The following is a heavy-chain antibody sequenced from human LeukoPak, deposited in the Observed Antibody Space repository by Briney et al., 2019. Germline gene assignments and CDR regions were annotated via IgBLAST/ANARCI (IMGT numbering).Heavy chain of an antibody. V-gene: IGHV4-61*05. J-gene: IGHJ4*02. CDR1: GGSISSSSYY. CDR2: IYTSGST. Sequence: SETLSLTCTVSGGSISSSSYYWGWIRQPPGKGLEWIGRIYTSGSTNYNPSLKSRVTMSVDTSKNQFSLKLSSVTAADTAVYYCARGGDSGSYYDYFDYWGQGTLVTVSS. CDR3: ARGGDSGSYYDYFDY. D-gene: IGHD1-26*01.